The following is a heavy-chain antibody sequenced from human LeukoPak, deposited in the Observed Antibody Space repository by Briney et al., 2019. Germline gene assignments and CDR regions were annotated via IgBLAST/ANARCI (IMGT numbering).Heavy chain of an antibody. CDR3: AREEGAPIAAANI. CDR1: GYTFTGYY. Sequence: ASVKVSCKASGYTFTGYYIHWVRQAPGQGLEWMGWVYLNSGGTNYAQKLQGRVTMTTDTSTSTAYMELRSLRSDDTAVYYCAREEGAPIAAANIWGLGTMVTVSS. J-gene: IGHJ3*02. D-gene: IGHD6-13*01. V-gene: IGHV1-2*02. CDR2: VYLNSGGT.